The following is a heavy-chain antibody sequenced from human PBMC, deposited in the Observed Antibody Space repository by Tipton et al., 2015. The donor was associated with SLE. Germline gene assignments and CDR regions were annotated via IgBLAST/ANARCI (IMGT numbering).Heavy chain of an antibody. CDR3: AKVVITPDPAFDI. D-gene: IGHD3-22*01. V-gene: IGHV4-59*05. CDR2: MSYSGST. J-gene: IGHJ3*02. Sequence: TLSLTCTVSGGSISSYYWSWIRQPPGKGLEWIGSMSYSGSTYYNPSLKSRVTISVDTSKNQFSLKLTSVTAVDTAVYYCAKVVITPDPAFDIWGQGTMATVSS. CDR1: GGSISSYY.